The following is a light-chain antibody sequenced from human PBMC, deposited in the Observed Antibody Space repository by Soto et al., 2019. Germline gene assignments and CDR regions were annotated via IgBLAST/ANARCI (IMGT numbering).Light chain of an antibody. CDR3: QQYNSYSSWT. V-gene: IGKV1-5*01. J-gene: IGKJ1*01. CDR1: QSISSW. Sequence: DIQMTHSPSTLSASVGDRVTITCRASQSISSWLAWYQRKPGKAPKLLIYDASSLESGVPSRFSGSGSGTEFTLTISSLQPDDFATYYCQQYNSYSSWTFGQGTKV. CDR2: DAS.